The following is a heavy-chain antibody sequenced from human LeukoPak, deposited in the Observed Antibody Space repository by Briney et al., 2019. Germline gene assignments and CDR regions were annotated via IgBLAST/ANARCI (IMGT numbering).Heavy chain of an antibody. Sequence: PGGSLGLSCAASGFTFSSYSMNWVRQAPGKGLEWVSSISSSSSYIYYADSVKGRFTISRDNAKNSLYLQMNSLRAEDTAVYYCASINYYYSSGYAYWGQGTLVTVSS. D-gene: IGHD3-22*01. CDR2: ISSSSSYI. J-gene: IGHJ4*02. CDR1: GFTFSSYS. CDR3: ASINYYYSSGYAY. V-gene: IGHV3-21*01.